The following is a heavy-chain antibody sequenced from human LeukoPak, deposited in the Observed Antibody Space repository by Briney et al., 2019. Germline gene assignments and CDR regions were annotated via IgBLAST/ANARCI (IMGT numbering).Heavy chain of an antibody. CDR2: ISSSSSTI. J-gene: IGHJ5*02. D-gene: IGHD3-3*01. CDR3: ARETSDFWSGPFDP. V-gene: IGHV3-48*01. CDR1: GFTFSSYS. Sequence: PGGSLRLSCAASGFTFSSYSMNWVRQAPGKGLEWVSYISSSSSTIYYADSVKGRFTISRDNAKNSLYLQMNSLRAEDTAVYYCARETSDFWSGPFDPWGQGTLVTVSS.